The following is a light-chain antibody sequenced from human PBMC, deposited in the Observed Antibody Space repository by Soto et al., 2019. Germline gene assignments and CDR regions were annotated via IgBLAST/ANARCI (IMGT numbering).Light chain of an antibody. CDR1: SSDVGSYNL. J-gene: IGLJ2*01. CDR3: CSYAGSSTPVV. V-gene: IGLV2-23*01. Sequence: QSALTQPASVSGSPGQSITISCTGTSSDVGSYNLVSWYQQHPGKAPKLMIYEGSKRPSGVSNRFSGSKSGNTASLTISGLQAEDVAEYYCCSYAGSSTPVVFGGGTKLTVL. CDR2: EGS.